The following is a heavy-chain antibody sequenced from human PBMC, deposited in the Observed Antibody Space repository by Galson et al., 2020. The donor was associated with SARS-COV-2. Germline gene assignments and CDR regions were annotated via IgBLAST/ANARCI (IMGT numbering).Heavy chain of an antibody. CDR2: ISAYNGNT. V-gene: IGHV1-18*01. Sequence: ASVKVSCKASGYTFTSYGISWVRQAPGQGLEWMGWISAYNGNTNYAQKLQGRVTMTTDTSTSTAYMELRSLRSDDTAVYYCARDRPYYDILTGPIAVDYGGQGTLVTVSS. J-gene: IGHJ4*02. CDR1: GYTFTSYG. CDR3: ARDRPYYDILTGPIAVDY. D-gene: IGHD3-9*01.